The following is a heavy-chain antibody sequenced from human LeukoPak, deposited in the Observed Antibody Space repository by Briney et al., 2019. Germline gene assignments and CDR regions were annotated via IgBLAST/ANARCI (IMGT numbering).Heavy chain of an antibody. CDR3: ARVPFDSSGYSAFDI. CDR1: GGTFSSYA. CDR2: IIPIFGTA. V-gene: IGHV1-69*06. Sequence: SVKVSCKASGGTFSSYAISWVRQAPGQGLEWMGGIIPIFGTANYAQKFQGRVTITADKSTSTAYMELSSQRSEDTAVYYCARVPFDSSGYSAFDIWGQGTMVTVSS. J-gene: IGHJ3*02. D-gene: IGHD3-22*01.